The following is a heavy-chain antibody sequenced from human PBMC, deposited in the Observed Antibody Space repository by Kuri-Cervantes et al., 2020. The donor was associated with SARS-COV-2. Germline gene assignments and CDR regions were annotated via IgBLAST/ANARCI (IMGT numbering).Heavy chain of an antibody. CDR1: GGSISSSSYY. CDR2: IYYSGST. D-gene: IGHD2-21*01. V-gene: IGHV4-39*01. Sequence: GSLRLSCTVSGGSISSSSYYWDWIRQPPGKGLEWIGSIYYSGSTYYNPSLKSRVTISVDTSKNQFSLKLSSVTAADTAVYYCARQAYCGGDCYSWFDPWGQGTLVTVSS. J-gene: IGHJ5*02. CDR3: ARQAYCGGDCYSWFDP.